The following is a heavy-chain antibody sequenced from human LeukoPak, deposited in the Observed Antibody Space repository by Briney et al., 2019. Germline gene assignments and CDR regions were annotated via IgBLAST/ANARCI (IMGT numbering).Heavy chain of an antibody. CDR3: ARGFLQLTPYYFDY. CDR1: GFDVSINY. CDR2: IHNDGNT. V-gene: IGHV3-66*01. Sequence: GGSLRLSCAASGFDVSINYMNWIRQSPEKGLEWVSIIHNDGNTYYAHSVKGRFTVSRDNSKNTVSLQMDSLRVDDTAVYCCARGFLQLTPYYFDYWGQGTLVTVSS. J-gene: IGHJ4*02. D-gene: IGHD1-1*01.